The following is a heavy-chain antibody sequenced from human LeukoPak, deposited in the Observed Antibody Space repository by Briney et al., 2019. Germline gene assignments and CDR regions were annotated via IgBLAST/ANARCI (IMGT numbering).Heavy chain of an antibody. D-gene: IGHD4-17*01. CDR3: AKDYGDFRTSPSYYFDY. Sequence: GGSLRLSCAASGFTFSSYAMHWVRQAPGKGLEWVAVISYDGSNKYYADSVKGRFTISRDNSKNTLYLQMNSLRAEDTAVYHCAKDYGDFRTSPSYYFDYWGQGTLVTVSS. CDR1: GFTFSSYA. CDR2: ISYDGSNK. V-gene: IGHV3-30*04. J-gene: IGHJ4*02.